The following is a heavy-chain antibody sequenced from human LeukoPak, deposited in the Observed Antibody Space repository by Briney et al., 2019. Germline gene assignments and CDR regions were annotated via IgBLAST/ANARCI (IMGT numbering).Heavy chain of an antibody. CDR1: GVSISRSNSY. D-gene: IGHD3/OR15-3a*01. CDR3: ARQTGSGLFILP. J-gene: IGHJ4*02. Sequence: PSETLSLTCTVSGVSISRSNSYWGWIRQPPGKGLEWIGSIYYSGNTYYNASLKSQVSISIDTSKNQFSLRLTSVTAADTAVYYCARQTGSGLFILPGGQGTLVTVSS. V-gene: IGHV4-39*01. CDR2: IYYSGNT.